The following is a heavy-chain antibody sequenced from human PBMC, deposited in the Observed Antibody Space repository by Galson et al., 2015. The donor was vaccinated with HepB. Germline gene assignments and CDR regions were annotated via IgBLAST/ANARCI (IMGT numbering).Heavy chain of an antibody. CDR1: GFTFSSYG. D-gene: IGHD6-19*01. CDR3: AVKPGAVAGTRSYI. Sequence: SLRLSCAASGFTFSSYGMHWVRQAPGKGLEWVAVISYDGSNKYYADSVKGRFTISRDNSKNTLYLQMNSLRAEDTAVYYCAVKPGAVAGTRSYIWGQGTMVTVSS. CDR2: ISYDGSNK. J-gene: IGHJ3*02. V-gene: IGHV3-30*03.